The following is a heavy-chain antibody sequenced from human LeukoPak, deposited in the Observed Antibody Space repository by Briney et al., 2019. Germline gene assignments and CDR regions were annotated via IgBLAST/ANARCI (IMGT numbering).Heavy chain of an antibody. V-gene: IGHV4-34*01. CDR1: GGSFSGYY. Sequence: SETLSLTCAVYGGSFSGYYWSWIRQPPGKGLEWIGYIYHSGSTYYNPSLKSRVTISVDRSKNQFSLKLSSVTAADTAVYYCAREDYDFWSGYYTWFDPWGQGTLVAVSS. D-gene: IGHD3-3*01. CDR3: AREDYDFWSGYYTWFDP. J-gene: IGHJ5*02. CDR2: IYHSGST.